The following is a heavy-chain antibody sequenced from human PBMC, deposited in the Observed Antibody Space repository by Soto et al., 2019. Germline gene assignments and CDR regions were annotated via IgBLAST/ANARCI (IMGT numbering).Heavy chain of an antibody. V-gene: IGHV4-59*01. D-gene: IGHD3-9*01. Sequence: SETLSLTCTVSGGSISSYYWSWIRQPPGKGLEWIGYIYYSGNTNYNPSLKSRVTISVDTSKNQFSLKLSSVTAADTAVYYCAREGYDILTGYSRSWFDPWGQGTLVTVSS. J-gene: IGHJ5*02. CDR2: IYYSGNT. CDR1: GGSISSYY. CDR3: AREGYDILTGYSRSWFDP.